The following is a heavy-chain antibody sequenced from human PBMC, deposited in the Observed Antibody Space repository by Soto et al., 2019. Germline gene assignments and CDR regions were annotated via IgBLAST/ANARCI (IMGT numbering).Heavy chain of an antibody. J-gene: IGHJ5*02. Sequence: ASVKVSCKASGYTFTSYCISWVRQAPGQGLEWMGWISAYNGNTNYAQKLQGRVTMTTDTSTSTAYMELRSLRSDDTAVYYCARMVVIVSSGWFDPWGQGTLVTVSS. CDR3: ARMVVIVSSGWFDP. D-gene: IGHD2-21*01. CDR2: ISAYNGNT. V-gene: IGHV1-18*01. CDR1: GYTFTSYC.